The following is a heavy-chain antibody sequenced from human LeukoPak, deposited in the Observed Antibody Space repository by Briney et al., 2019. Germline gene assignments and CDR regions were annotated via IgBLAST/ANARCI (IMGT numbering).Heavy chain of an antibody. Sequence: SETLSLTCTVSGGSISSCYWSWIRQPPGKGLEWIGYINYSGSTNYNPSLKSRVTISVDTSKNQFSLKLSSVTAADTAVYYCARGDQVYLYSGMGVWGQGTTVTVSS. J-gene: IGHJ6*02. CDR1: GGSISSCY. D-gene: IGHD5/OR15-5a*01. CDR3: ARGDQVYLYSGMGV. V-gene: IGHV4-59*01. CDR2: INYSGST.